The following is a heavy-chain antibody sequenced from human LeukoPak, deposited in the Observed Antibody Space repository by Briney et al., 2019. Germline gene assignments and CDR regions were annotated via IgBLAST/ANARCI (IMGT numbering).Heavy chain of an antibody. J-gene: IGHJ5*02. D-gene: IGHD3-10*01. CDR2: ISSSGSTI. CDR1: GFTFSDYY. Sequence: GGSLRLSCAASGFTFSDYYMSWIRQAPGKGLEWVSYISSSGSTIYYADSVKGRFTISRDNAKNSLYLQMNSLRAEDTAVYYCARDRDYYGSGSHSPNWFDPWGQGTLVTVSS. CDR3: ARDRDYYGSGSHSPNWFDP. V-gene: IGHV3-11*04.